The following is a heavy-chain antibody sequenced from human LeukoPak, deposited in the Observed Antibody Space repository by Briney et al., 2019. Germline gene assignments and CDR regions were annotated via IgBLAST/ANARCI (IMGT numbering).Heavy chain of an antibody. CDR1: GYTFTGYY. D-gene: IGHD2-15*01. V-gene: IGHV1-2*02. Sequence: ASVKVSCKASGYTFTGYYMHWVRQAPGQGLEWMGWINPNSGGTNYAQKFQGRVTMTRDTSISTAYMELSRLRSDDTAVYYCARADIVVVVAAFDYWGQGTLVTASS. J-gene: IGHJ4*02. CDR2: INPNSGGT. CDR3: ARADIVVVVAAFDY.